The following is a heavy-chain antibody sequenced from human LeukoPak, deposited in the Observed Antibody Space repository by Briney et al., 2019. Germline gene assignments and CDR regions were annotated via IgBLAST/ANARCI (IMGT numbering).Heavy chain of an antibody. CDR2: IYYSGST. CDR3: AGPLATALDY. V-gene: IGHV4-59*01. Sequence: SETLSLTCTVSGGSISSYYWSWIRQPPGKGLEWIGYIYYSGSTDYNPSLKSRVTISVDTSKNQFSLKLSSVTAADTAVYYCAGPLATALDYWGQGTLVTVSS. D-gene: IGHD1-26*01. J-gene: IGHJ4*02. CDR1: GGSISSYY.